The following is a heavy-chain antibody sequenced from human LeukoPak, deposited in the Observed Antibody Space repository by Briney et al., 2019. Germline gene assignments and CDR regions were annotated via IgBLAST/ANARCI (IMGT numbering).Heavy chain of an antibody. CDR2: IIPILGIA. CDR3: ARGPGYYYDSSGYTAGMDV. D-gene: IGHD3-22*01. Sequence: GASVKVSSKATGGTFSSYAISWVRQAPGQGLEWMGRIIPILGIANYAQKFQGRVTITADKSTSTAYMELSSLRSEDTAVYYCARGPGYYYDSSGYTAGMDVGGQGTTVTVSS. J-gene: IGHJ6*02. CDR1: GGTFSSYA. V-gene: IGHV1-69*04.